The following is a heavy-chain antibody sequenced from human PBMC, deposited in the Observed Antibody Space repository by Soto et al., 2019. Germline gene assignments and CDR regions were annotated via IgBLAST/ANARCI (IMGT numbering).Heavy chain of an antibody. CDR3: AKDRTTVTLVGEFDY. CDR2: ISGSGGST. J-gene: IGHJ4*02. D-gene: IGHD4-17*01. CDR1: GFTFSSYA. V-gene: IGHV3-23*01. Sequence: PGGSLRHSCAASGFTFSSYAMSWVRQAPGKGLEWVSAISGSGGSTYYADSVKGRFTISRDNSKNTLYLQMNSLRAEDTAVYYCAKDRTTVTLVGEFDYWGQGTLVTVSS.